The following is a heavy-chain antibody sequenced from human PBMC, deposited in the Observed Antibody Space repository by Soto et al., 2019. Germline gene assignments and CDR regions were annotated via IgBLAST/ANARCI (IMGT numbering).Heavy chain of an antibody. CDR2: ISYDGNNK. CDR1: GFTFSSYG. J-gene: IGHJ4*02. Sequence: QVQLVESGGGVVQPGRSLRLSCAASGFTFSSYGMHWVRQAPGKGLEWVAVISYDGNNKYYADSVKGRFTISRDNSKNPLYLQMNSLRAEDTAVYYCAKSGYNWNDGFFDYWGQGTLVTVSS. CDR3: AKSGYNWNDGFFDY. D-gene: IGHD1-1*01. V-gene: IGHV3-30*18.